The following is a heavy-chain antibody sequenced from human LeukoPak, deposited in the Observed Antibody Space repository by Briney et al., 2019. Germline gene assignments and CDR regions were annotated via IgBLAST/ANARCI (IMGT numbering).Heavy chain of an antibody. CDR1: GGSFSGYY. J-gene: IGHJ5*02. Sequence: SETLSLTCAVYGGSFSGYYWSWIRQPPGKGLEWIGEINHSGSTNYNPSLKSRVTISVDTSKNQFSLKLSSVTAADTAVYYCARDTTYYDILTGFFSATNWFDPWGQGTLVTVSS. V-gene: IGHV4-34*01. CDR2: INHSGST. D-gene: IGHD3-9*01. CDR3: ARDTTYYDILTGFFSATNWFDP.